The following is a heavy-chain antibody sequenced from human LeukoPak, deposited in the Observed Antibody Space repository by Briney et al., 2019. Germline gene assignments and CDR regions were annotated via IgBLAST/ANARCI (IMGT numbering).Heavy chain of an antibody. V-gene: IGHV3-21*01. CDR2: ISSSSSCR. CDR1: GFTFSSYS. CDR3: ARDFFGGIAAVGTDFDY. Sequence: GGSLRLSCAASGFTFSSYSMNWVRQAPGKGLEWVASISSSSSCRYYADSVKGRFTISRDNAKNSLYLQMYSLRAEDTAVYYCARDFFGGIAAVGTDFDYWGQGTLVTVSS. D-gene: IGHD6-13*01. J-gene: IGHJ4*02.